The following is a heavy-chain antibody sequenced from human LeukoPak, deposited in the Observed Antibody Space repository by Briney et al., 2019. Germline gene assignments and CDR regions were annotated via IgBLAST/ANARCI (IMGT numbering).Heavy chain of an antibody. V-gene: IGHV3-43*01. CDR2: ISWDGGST. CDR3: ARDRTTVDY. J-gene: IGHJ4*02. D-gene: IGHD1-1*01. Sequence: GGSLRLSCAASGFTFDDYTMHWVRQAPGKGLEWVSLISWDGGSTYYADSVKGRFTISRDNAKNSLYLQMNSLRAEDTAVYYCARDRTTVDYWGQGTLVTVSS. CDR1: GFTFDDYT.